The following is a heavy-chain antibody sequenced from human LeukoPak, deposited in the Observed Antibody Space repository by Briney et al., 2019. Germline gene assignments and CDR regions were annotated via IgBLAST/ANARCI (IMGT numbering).Heavy chain of an antibody. CDR2: IYYSGST. J-gene: IGHJ6*02. CDR3: AGRSRSGMDV. V-gene: IGHV4-30-4*01. CDR1: GGSISSGDYS. Sequence: PSQTLSLTCTVSGGSISSGDYSWSWIRQPPGQGLEWIGYIYYSGSTYYNPSLKSRVTISVDTSQKQFSLKLSSVTAADTAVYYCAGRSRSGMDVWGQGTTVTVSS.